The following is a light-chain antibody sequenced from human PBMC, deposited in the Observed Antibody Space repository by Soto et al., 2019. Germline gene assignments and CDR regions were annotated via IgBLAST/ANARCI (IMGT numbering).Light chain of an antibody. CDR1: QSVTSN. V-gene: IGKV3-15*01. Sequence: EILMTQSPAILSVSPGERVTLSCRASQSVTSNLAWYQHTPGQSPRLLISGASSGATGLPSRFSGSGSGTDFTLTINSRQSEDAAVYYCQQYHHWPVTFGGGTKVEIK. J-gene: IGKJ4*01. CDR3: QQYHHWPVT. CDR2: GAS.